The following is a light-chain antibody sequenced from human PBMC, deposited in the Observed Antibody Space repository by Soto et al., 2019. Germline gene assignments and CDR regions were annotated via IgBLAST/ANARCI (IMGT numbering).Light chain of an antibody. CDR3: QQPSNWPQYT. CDR1: QSVSSY. J-gene: IGKJ2*01. CDR2: DAS. V-gene: IGKV3-11*01. Sequence: EIVLTQSPATLSLSPGERATLSCRASQSVSSYLAWYQQKPAQAPRLLIYDASNRATGIPAKFSGSGSGTDFTLTNSSLEPEAFAVYYCQQPSNWPQYTFDQGTKLEIK.